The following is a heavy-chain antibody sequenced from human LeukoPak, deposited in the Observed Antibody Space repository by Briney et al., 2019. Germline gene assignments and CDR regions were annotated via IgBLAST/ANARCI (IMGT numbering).Heavy chain of an antibody. Sequence: SGPALVKPTQTLTLTCTFSGFSLSTSGMCVSWVRQPPGKALEWLALIDWDDDKYYSTSLKTRLTISKDTSKNQVVLTMTNMDPVDTATYYCARTPHYYDSSGYYQLFDYWGQGTLVTVSS. D-gene: IGHD3-22*01. J-gene: IGHJ4*02. CDR3: ARTPHYYDSSGYYQLFDY. V-gene: IGHV2-70*20. CDR2: IDWDDDK. CDR1: GFSLSTSGMC.